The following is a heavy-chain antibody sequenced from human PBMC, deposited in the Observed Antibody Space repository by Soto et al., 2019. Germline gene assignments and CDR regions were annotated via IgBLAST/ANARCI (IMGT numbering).Heavy chain of an antibody. Sequence: QVQLQESGPRLVKPSGTLSLTCGVSGDSFSSSNWWTWVRQSPGKGLEWIGDILHTGNTDYSPSLRSRITISIDTSKKEFYLHLRSVPATDTAVYYCARSTRRVDGKCYFDYWGQGALVTVSS. CDR3: ARSTRRVDGKCYFDY. V-gene: IGHV4-4*02. CDR2: ILHTGNT. CDR1: GDSFSSSNW. D-gene: IGHD3-10*01. J-gene: IGHJ4*02.